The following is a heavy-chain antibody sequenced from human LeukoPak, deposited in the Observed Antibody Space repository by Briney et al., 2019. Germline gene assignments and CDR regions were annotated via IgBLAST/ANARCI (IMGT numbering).Heavy chain of an antibody. CDR1: GFTVSSNY. J-gene: IGHJ4*02. Sequence: PGGSLRLSCAASGFTVSSNYMSWVRQAPGKGLEWVSLIYSGGSTYYADSVKGRFTISKDNSKNTLYLQMNSLKAEDTAVYYCAREGTSSYYYDSSGYYYFDYWGQGTLVTVSS. D-gene: IGHD3-22*01. V-gene: IGHV3-66*01. CDR2: IYSGGST. CDR3: AREGTSSYYYDSSGYYYFDY.